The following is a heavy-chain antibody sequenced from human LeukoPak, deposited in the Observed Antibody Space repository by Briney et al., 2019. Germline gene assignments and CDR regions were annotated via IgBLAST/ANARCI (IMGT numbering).Heavy chain of an antibody. V-gene: IGHV3-21*01. CDR2: ISGSGGST. J-gene: IGHJ4*02. CDR3: AARQIRGNWNDALDY. Sequence: PGGSLRLSCAASGFTFSSYSMNWVRQAPGKGLEWVSAISGSGGSTYYADSVKGRFTITRDNARNSLYLQMNSLGAEDTAVYYCAARQIRGNWNDALDYWGQGTLVTVSS. CDR1: GFTFSSYS. D-gene: IGHD1-1*01.